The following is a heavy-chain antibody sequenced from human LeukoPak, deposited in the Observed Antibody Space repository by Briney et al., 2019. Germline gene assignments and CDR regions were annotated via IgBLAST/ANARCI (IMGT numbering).Heavy chain of an antibody. CDR3: ARVKNDIVVVVAPYYYYYYMDV. CDR2: INPNSGGT. D-gene: IGHD2-15*01. J-gene: IGHJ6*03. CDR1: GYTFTGYY. Sequence: GASVKVSCKASGYTFTGYYMHWVRQAPGQGLEWMGWINPNSGGTNYAQKFQGRVTMTRDTSISTAYMELSRLRSDDTAVYYCARVKNDIVVVVAPYYYYYYMDVWGKGTTVTISS. V-gene: IGHV1-2*02.